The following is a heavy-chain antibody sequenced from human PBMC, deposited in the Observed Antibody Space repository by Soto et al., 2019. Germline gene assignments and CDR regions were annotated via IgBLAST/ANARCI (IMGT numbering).Heavy chain of an antibody. D-gene: IGHD6-13*01. CDR2: IIPIFGTA. V-gene: IGHV1-69*12. CDR3: ATENLAAAASQNYYYGMDV. Sequence: VQLVQSGAEVKKPGSSVKVSCKASGGTFSSYAISWVRQAPGQGLEWMGGIIPIFGTANYAQKFQGRVTITAGESTSTAYMELSSLRSEDTAVYYCATENLAAAASQNYYYGMDVWGQGTTVTVSS. CDR1: GGTFSSYA. J-gene: IGHJ6*02.